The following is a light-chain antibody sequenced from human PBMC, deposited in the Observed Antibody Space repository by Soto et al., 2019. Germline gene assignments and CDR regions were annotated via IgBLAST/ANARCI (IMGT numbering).Light chain of an antibody. J-gene: IGKJ5*01. CDR1: QSVSSGY. V-gene: IGKV3D-20*02. Sequence: EIALTQSPGTLSLSPGERAALSCRASQSVSSGYLAWYQQKPGQAPRLLIYGASSRATGIPDRFSGSGSGTDFTLTISSLEPEDFAVYYCQHRYNWLITFGQGTRLEI. CDR3: QHRYNWLIT. CDR2: GAS.